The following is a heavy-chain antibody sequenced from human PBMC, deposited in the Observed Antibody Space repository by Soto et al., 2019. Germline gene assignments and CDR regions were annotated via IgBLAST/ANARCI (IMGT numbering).Heavy chain of an antibody. V-gene: IGHV4-59*01. J-gene: IGHJ4*02. CDR2: IYYSGST. Sequence: LSLTCTVSGGSISSYYWSWIRQPPGKGLEWIGYIYYSGSTNYNPSLKSRVTISVDTSKNQFSLKLSSVTAADTAVYYCASGGDTVSAFDYWGQGTLVTVSS. CDR3: ASGGDTVSAFDY. CDR1: GGSISSYY. D-gene: IGHD3-16*01.